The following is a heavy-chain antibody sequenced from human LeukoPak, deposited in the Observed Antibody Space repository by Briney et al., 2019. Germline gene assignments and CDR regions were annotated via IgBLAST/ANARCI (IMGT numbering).Heavy chain of an antibody. CDR2: ISAYNGNT. J-gene: IGHJ4*02. CDR3: ARDVGEGFCSGGSCSDY. CDR1: SYTFTNYA. V-gene: IGHV1-18*01. D-gene: IGHD2-15*01. Sequence: GASVKVSCKASSYTFTNYAFSWVRQAPGQGLEWMGWISAYNGNTNYAQKLQGRVTMTTDTSTSTVYMELRSLRSDDTAVYYCARDVGEGFCSGGSCSDYWGQGTLVTVSS.